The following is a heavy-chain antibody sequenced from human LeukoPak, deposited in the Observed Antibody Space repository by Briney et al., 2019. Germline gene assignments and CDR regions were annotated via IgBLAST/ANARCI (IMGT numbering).Heavy chain of an antibody. J-gene: IGHJ5*02. CDR3: TRDQEGYCSSTSCYTNWFDP. CDR1: GFTFGDYA. CDR2: IRSKAYGGTT. Sequence: GGSLRLSCTASGFTFGDYAMSWVRQAPGKGLEWVGFIRSKAYGGTTEYAASVKGRFTISRDGSKSIAYLQMNSLKTEDTAVYYCTRDQEGYCSSTSCYTNWFDPWGQGTLVTVSS. V-gene: IGHV3-49*04. D-gene: IGHD2-2*01.